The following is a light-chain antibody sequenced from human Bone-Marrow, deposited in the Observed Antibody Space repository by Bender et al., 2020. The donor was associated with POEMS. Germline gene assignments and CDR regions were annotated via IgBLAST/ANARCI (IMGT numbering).Light chain of an antibody. Sequence: QSALTQPPSASGSPGQSVTISCTGTSNDIGGYNFVSWYQQHPGKAPKLIIFEVNNRPSGVPDRFSGSKSGNTASLTVSGLQAEDEADYYCGSFSSASSASSFGTGTTVTVL. V-gene: IGLV2-8*01. CDR1: SNDIGGYNF. J-gene: IGLJ1*01. CDR2: EVN. CDR3: GSFSSASSASS.